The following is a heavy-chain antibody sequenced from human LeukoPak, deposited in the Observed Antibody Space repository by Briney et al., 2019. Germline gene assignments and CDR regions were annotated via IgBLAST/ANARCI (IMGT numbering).Heavy chain of an antibody. CDR1: GGSITNTKYY. J-gene: IGHJ4*02. CDR2: IYYTGST. Sequence: SETLSLTCTLSGGSITNTKYYWGWIRQSPGKGLEWIGSIYYTGSTYYNPSLKSRVTISVDTSKNQFSLKLRSVTAADTALYYCTRHTGYISGQYSNYEDSWGQGTLVTVSS. D-gene: IGHD4-11*01. V-gene: IGHV4-39*01. CDR3: TRHTGYISGQYSNYEDS.